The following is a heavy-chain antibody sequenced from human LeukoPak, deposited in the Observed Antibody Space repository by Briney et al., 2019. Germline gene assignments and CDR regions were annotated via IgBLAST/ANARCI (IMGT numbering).Heavy chain of an antibody. D-gene: IGHD3-10*02. J-gene: IGHJ6*04. V-gene: IGHV3-48*03. CDR2: ISSSGSTI. CDR3: AELGITMIGGV. Sequence: GGSLRLSCAASGFTFDDYGMHWVRQPPGKGLEWVSYISSSGSTIYYADSVKGRFTISRDNAKNSLYLQMNSLRAEDTAVYYCAELGITMIGGVWGKGTTVTISS. CDR1: GFTFDDYG.